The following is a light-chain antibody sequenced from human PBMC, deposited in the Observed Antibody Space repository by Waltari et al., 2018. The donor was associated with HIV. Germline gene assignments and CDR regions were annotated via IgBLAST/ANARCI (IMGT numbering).Light chain of an antibody. V-gene: IGLV7-46*01. Sequence: QAVVTQEPSLTVSPGGTVTLTCGSSTGAVTSGHFPYWFQQKPGQAPRTLIYETSNKHSWTPARFSGSLLGGKAALTLSGAQPEDEAHYYCLLSYSRARVFGGGTKLTV. CDR1: TGAVTSGHF. CDR3: LLSYSRARV. J-gene: IGLJ3*02. CDR2: ETS.